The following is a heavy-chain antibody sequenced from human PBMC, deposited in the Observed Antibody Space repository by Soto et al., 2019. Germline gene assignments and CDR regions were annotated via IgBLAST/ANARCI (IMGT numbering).Heavy chain of an antibody. D-gene: IGHD3-22*01. J-gene: IGHJ2*01. CDR2: ISWNSGSI. CDR1: GFTFDDYA. V-gene: IGHV3-9*01. Sequence: EVQLVESGGGLVQPGRSLRLSCAASGFTFDDYAMHWVRQAPGKGLEWVSGISWNSGSIGYADSVKGRFTISRDNAKNSLYLQMSSLRAEETALYYCAKAASITMIGGQEYFDLWGRGTLVTVSS. CDR3: AKAASITMIGGQEYFDL.